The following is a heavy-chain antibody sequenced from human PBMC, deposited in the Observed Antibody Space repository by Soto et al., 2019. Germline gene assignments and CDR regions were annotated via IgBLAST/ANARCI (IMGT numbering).Heavy chain of an antibody. Sequence: QVQLQEAGPGLVKPSQTLSLTCTVSGVSISSGYYFWNWIRQPPGKGLGWLGYIYDSGTTYYNLSPKSRLVISVDTSKNQFSLTLSSVTAADTAVYYCARQDCRSTTCSDFDSWGQGTLVTVSP. CDR1: GVSISSGYYF. V-gene: IGHV4-30-4*01. CDR2: IYDSGTT. CDR3: ARQDCRSTTCSDFDS. D-gene: IGHD2-2*01. J-gene: IGHJ4*02.